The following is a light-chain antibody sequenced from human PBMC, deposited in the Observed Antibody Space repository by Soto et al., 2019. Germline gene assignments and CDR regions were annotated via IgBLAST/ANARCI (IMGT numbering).Light chain of an antibody. CDR2: ENT. CDR1: SSNIGAVFD. V-gene: IGLV1-40*01. CDR3: QSYDSGLSGWL. Sequence: QSVLTQPPSVSGAPGQRVTISCTGSSSNIGAVFDVHWYQQVPGTAPKLLIYENTKRPSGVPDRFSGSKSGTSAALAITGRQAEEEADDYCQSYDSGLSGWLFGGGTKLTVL. J-gene: IGLJ2*01.